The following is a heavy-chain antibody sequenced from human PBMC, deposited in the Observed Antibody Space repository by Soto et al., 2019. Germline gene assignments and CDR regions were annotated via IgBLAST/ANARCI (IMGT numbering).Heavy chain of an antibody. J-gene: IGHJ6*02. Sequence: PGGSLRLSCAASGFTFSGYAMSWVRQAPGKGLEWVSAISGSGGSTYYADSVKGRFTISRDNSKNTLYLQMNSLRAEDTAVYYCAKRDIAAAGFYYYGMDVWGQGTTVTVSS. CDR1: GFTFSGYA. D-gene: IGHD6-13*01. V-gene: IGHV3-23*01. CDR3: AKRDIAAAGFYYYGMDV. CDR2: ISGSGGST.